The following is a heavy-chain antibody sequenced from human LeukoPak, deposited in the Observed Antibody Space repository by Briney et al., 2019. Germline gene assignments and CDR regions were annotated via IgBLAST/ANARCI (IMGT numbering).Heavy chain of an antibody. CDR3: ARDWPTIAAAGTIPEYFQH. V-gene: IGHV3-74*01. CDR2: VNRDGSST. D-gene: IGHD6-13*01. CDR1: GFTFSDYW. J-gene: IGHJ1*01. Sequence: GGSLRLSCAASGFTFSDYWMHWVRQAPGKGLVWVSRVNRDGSSTSYADSVKGRFTISRDNAKNSLYLQMNSLRAEDTAVYYCARDWPTIAAAGTIPEYFQHWGQGTLVTVSS.